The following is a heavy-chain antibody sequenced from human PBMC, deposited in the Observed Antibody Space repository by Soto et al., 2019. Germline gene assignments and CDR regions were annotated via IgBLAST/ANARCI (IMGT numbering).Heavy chain of an antibody. CDR1: AFTFSSYA. Sequence: EVQLLESGGGLVQPGGSLRLSCAAPAFTFSSYAMSWVRQAPGKGLEWVSFISGSGGTTYYADSVKGRFIISRDNFKSTLHLQMNSLRAEDTAVYYCARDMAVAGLGFGYWGQGTLVTVSS. CDR2: ISGSGGTT. J-gene: IGHJ4*02. CDR3: ARDMAVAGLGFGY. D-gene: IGHD6-19*01. V-gene: IGHV3-23*01.